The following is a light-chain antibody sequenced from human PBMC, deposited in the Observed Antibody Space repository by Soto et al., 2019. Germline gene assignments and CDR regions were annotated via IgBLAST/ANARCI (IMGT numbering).Light chain of an antibody. V-gene: IGKV2-28*01. CDR2: LGS. CDR3: MQALQTPIT. J-gene: IGKJ5*01. CDR1: QSLLFSNGYNY. Sequence: DIVMTQSPLSLPVTPGEPASISCRSSQSLLFSNGYNYLDWYLQRPGQSPQLLIYLGSTRASGVPDRFSGSGSGTDFTLEISTVEAEDDGIYYCMQALQTPITFRQGTRLEIK.